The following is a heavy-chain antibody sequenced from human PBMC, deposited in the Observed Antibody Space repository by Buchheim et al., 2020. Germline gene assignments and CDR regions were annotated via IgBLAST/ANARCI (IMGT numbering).Heavy chain of an antibody. CDR3: ARAIDYTSYSSWYDV. CDR2: INSDGTST. CDR1: GFTLSEYW. J-gene: IGHJ4*02. Sequence: EVQLVESGGGLVQPGGSLRLSCAASGFTLSEYWMHWVRQAPGKGLVWLSRINSDGTSTMYADSVKGRFTISRDNAKNMLFLQMNSLGAEDTAVYYWARAIDYTSYSSWYDVWGQGTL. D-gene: IGHD6-13*01. V-gene: IGHV3-74*03.